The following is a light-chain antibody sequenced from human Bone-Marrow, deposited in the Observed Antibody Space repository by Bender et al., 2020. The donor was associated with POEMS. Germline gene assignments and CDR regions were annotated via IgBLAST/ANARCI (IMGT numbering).Light chain of an antibody. V-gene: IGLV2-14*01. Sequence: QSALTQPASVSGSPGQSITISCTGSTTDVGDYNYVSWYQQHPGEAPKLLIYEVTNRPSGVSSRFSGSKSGNTASLTISGLQAGDESDYYCSSYTINSTLLFGGGTRLTVL. J-gene: IGLJ2*01. CDR1: TTDVGDYNY. CDR3: SSYTINSTLL. CDR2: EVT.